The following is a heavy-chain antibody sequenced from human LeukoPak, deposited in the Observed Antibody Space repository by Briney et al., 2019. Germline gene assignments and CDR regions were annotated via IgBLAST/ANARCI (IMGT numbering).Heavy chain of an antibody. V-gene: IGHV1-8*03. CDR1: GCTFTSYD. Sequence: ASVKVSCKASGCTFTSYDINWVRQATGQGLEWMGWMNPNSGNTGYAQKFQGRVTITRNTSISTAYMELSSLRSEDTAVHYCARGDVVVPAANRCNWFDPWGQGTLVTVSS. CDR3: ARGDVVVPAANRCNWFDP. J-gene: IGHJ5*02. CDR2: MNPNSGNT. D-gene: IGHD2-2*01.